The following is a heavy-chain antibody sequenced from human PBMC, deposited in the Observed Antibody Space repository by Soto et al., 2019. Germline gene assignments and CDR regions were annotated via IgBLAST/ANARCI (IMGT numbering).Heavy chain of an antibody. V-gene: IGHV4-34*01. Sequence: PSETLSLTCAVYGGSFSGYYWSWIRQPPGKGLEWIGEINHSGSTNYNPSLKSRVTISVDTSKNQFSLKLSSVTAADTAVYYCARNRVVRGVMRIYYYYGMDVWGQGTTVT. CDR1: GGSFSGYY. J-gene: IGHJ6*02. CDR2: INHSGST. D-gene: IGHD3-10*01. CDR3: ARNRVVRGVMRIYYYYGMDV.